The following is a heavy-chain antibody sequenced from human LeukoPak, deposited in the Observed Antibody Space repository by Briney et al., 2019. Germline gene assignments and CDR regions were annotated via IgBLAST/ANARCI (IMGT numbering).Heavy chain of an antibody. V-gene: IGHV3-23*01. CDR2: ISGSGGNT. CDR3: AKVQEMDTILPPFHY. Sequence: PGGSLRLSCAASGFTVSSNYMNWVRQVPGKGLEWVSAISGSGGNTFYADSVKGRFTISRDNSKNTLYLQVNSLRAADTAIYYCAKVQEMDTILPPFHYWGQGTLVTVSS. D-gene: IGHD5-24*01. J-gene: IGHJ4*02. CDR1: GFTVSSNY.